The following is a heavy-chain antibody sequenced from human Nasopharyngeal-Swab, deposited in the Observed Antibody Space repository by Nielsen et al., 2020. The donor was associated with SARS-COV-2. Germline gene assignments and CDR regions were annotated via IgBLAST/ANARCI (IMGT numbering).Heavy chain of an antibody. CDR2: IWYDGSNK. V-gene: IGHV3-33*01. D-gene: IGHD3-22*01. Sequence: GESLKISCAASGFTFSSYGMHWVRQAPGKGLEWVAVIWYDGSNKYYADSVKGRFTISRDNSKNTLYLQMNSLRAEDTAVYYCARVPTPYYDSSGAFDYWGQGTLVTVSP. CDR1: GFTFSSYG. CDR3: ARVPTPYYDSSGAFDY. J-gene: IGHJ4*02.